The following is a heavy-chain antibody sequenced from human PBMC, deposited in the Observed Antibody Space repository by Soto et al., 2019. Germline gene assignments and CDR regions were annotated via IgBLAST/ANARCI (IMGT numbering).Heavy chain of an antibody. D-gene: IGHD3-16*02. V-gene: IGHV3-23*01. CDR3: AKGQGTYLRYMDV. CDR2: VSGSGSST. J-gene: IGHJ6*03. Sequence: EVQLLESGGGLVQPGGSLRLSCAASGFSFSTYGMSWVRQAPGKGLEWVSGVSGSGSSTYYADSVKGRFTISRDHSKNTLHLQMNSLRVEDTAVYYCAKGQGTYLRYMDVWGKGTTVTVSS. CDR1: GFSFSTYG.